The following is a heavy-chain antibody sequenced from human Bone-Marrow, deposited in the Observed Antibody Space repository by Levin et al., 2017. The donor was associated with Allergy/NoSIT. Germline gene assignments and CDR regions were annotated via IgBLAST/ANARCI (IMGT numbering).Heavy chain of an antibody. CDR2: INSDGSRT. CDR1: GFTLTTYW. CDR3: VRLNGYMDV. Sequence: GESLKISCAASGFTLTTYWMHWVRQAPGKGLVWVSRINSDGSRTSYADSVKGRFIISRDNANNTLYLQMKNLRPEDTARYFCVRLNGYMDVWGKGTTVTVSS. J-gene: IGHJ6*03. V-gene: IGHV3-74*01.